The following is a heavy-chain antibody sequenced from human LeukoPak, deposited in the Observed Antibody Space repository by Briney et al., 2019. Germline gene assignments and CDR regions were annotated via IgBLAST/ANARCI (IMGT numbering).Heavy chain of an antibody. J-gene: IGHJ2*01. CDR2: IYHSGST. CDR1: GGSISSGGYY. D-gene: IGHD3-22*01. CDR3: ARTPYYYDSSGYYWDWYFDL. Sequence: PSETLSLTCTVSGGSISSGGYYWSWIRQPPGKGLEWIGYIYHSGSTYYNPSLKSRVTISVDRSKNQFSLKLSSVTAADTAVYYCARTPYYYDSSGYYWDWYFDLWGRGTLVTVSS. V-gene: IGHV4-30-2*01.